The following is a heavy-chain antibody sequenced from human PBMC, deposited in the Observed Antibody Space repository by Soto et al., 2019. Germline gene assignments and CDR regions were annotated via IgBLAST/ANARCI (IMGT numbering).Heavy chain of an antibody. Sequence: SDTLSLTCTVSGGSVSSGSYYWSWIRQPPGKGLEWIGYIYYSGSTNYNPSLKSRVTISVDTSKNQFSLKLSSVTAADTAVYYCARDLRPIVLMVYSYRGGMDVWGQGTTVT. V-gene: IGHV4-61*01. CDR2: IYYSGST. D-gene: IGHD2-8*01. J-gene: IGHJ6*02. CDR3: ARDLRPIVLMVYSYRGGMDV. CDR1: GGSVSSGSYY.